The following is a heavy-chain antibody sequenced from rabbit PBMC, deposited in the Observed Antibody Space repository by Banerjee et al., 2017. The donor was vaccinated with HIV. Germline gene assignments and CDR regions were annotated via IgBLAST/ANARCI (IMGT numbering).Heavy chain of an antibody. D-gene: IGHD4-2*01. CDR2: IDAGSSGYT. V-gene: IGHV1S40*01. Sequence: QSLEESGGGLVKPGGTLTLTCTASGIDFSSSYWICWVRQAPGKGLEWIACIDAGSSGYTWYANWAKGRFTISKTSSTTVTLQMTSMTGADTDTYFCARGADYAGDGCKLWGQGTLVTVS. J-gene: IGHJ4*01. CDR1: GIDFSSSYW. CDR3: ARGADYAGDGCKL.